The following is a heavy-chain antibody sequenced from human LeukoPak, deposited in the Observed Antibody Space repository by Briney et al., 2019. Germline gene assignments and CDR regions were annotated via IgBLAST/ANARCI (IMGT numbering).Heavy chain of an antibody. CDR1: GYTFRTHW. D-gene: IGHD1-26*01. J-gene: IGHJ5*02. Sequence: ASVKVSCKASGYTFRTHWMHWVRQAPGQGLEWMAIINPSGDVRSYAQKFQGRVTVTRDMSTRTVYMELSDLRPEDTAVYYCARDYSGEWEQLTGWWFDPWGQGTLVIVSS. V-gene: IGHV1-46*01. CDR3: ARDYSGEWEQLTGWWFDP. CDR2: INPSGDVR.